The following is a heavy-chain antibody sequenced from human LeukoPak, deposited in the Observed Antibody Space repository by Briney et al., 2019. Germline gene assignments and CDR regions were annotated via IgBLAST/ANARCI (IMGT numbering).Heavy chain of an antibody. CDR2: IYYSGST. CDR1: GGSISSSSYY. D-gene: IGHD3-22*01. J-gene: IGHJ4*02. V-gene: IGHV4-39*01. Sequence: SETLSLNCTVSGGSISSSSYYWGWIRQPPGKGLEWIGSIYYSGSTYYNPSLKSRVTISVDTSKNQFSLKLSSVTAADTAVYYCARQRTYDSSGLLDYWGQGTLVTVSS. CDR3: ARQRTYDSSGLLDY.